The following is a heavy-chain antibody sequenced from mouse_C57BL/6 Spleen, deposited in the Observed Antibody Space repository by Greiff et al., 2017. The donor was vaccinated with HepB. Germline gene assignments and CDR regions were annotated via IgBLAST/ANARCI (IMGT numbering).Heavy chain of an antibody. V-gene: IGHV1-9*01. J-gene: IGHJ4*01. CDR1: GYTFTGYW. CDR2: ILPGSGST. Sequence: QVQLQQSGAELMKPGASVKLSCKATGYTFTGYWIEWVKQRPGHGLEWIGEILPGSGSTNYNEKFKGKATFTADKSSNTAYMQLSSLTTEDSAIYCWAKRQLRLSYYAMDYWGQGTSVTVSS. D-gene: IGHD3-2*02. CDR3: AKRQLRLSYYAMDY.